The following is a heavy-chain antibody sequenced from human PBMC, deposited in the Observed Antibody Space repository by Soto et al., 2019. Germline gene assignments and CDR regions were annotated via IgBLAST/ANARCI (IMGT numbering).Heavy chain of an antibody. D-gene: IGHD3-10*01. J-gene: IGHJ4*02. CDR1: GFTFSSYA. V-gene: IGHV3-23*01. Sequence: EVQLLESGGGSVQPGGPLRLSCAASGFTFSSYAMHWVRRPPGKGLEWVSSISGSGGTAYYPASVKGRFSISRDSLVNTLYLQMNSLRPEATTVYYCAKGGGQNRNFDYWGQGTLVTVSP. CDR3: AKGGGQNRNFDY. CDR2: ISGSGGTA.